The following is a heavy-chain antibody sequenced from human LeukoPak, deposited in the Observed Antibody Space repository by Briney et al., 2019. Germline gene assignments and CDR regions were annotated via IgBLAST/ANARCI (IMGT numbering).Heavy chain of an antibody. Sequence: PSETLSLTCAVYGGSFSGYYWSWIRQPPGKGLEWIGEINHSGSTNYNPSLKSRVTISVDTSKNQFSLKLSSATAADTAVYYCARDKVSIFGTLHGPLDYWGQGTLVTVSS. V-gene: IGHV4-34*01. CDR3: ARDKVSIFGTLHGPLDY. CDR2: INHSGST. D-gene: IGHD3-3*01. J-gene: IGHJ4*02. CDR1: GGSFSGYY.